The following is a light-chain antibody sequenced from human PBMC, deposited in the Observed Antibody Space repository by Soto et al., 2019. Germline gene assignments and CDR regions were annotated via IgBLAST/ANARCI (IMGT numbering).Light chain of an antibody. J-gene: IGLJ3*02. Sequence: LIQPPSVSGSPGQSVTISCSGADLGSKFACWYQQKPGQSPILVIYQDNKRPSGIPERFSGSNSGNTATLTISGTQPMDEADYYCQAWDIRVFGGGTKVTVL. CDR2: QDN. CDR1: DLGSKF. CDR3: QAWDIRV. V-gene: IGLV3-1*01.